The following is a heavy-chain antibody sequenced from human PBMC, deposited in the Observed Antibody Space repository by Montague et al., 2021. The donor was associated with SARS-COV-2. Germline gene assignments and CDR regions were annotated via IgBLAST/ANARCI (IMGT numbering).Heavy chain of an antibody. Sequence: SLRLSCAASGFSFSAFGMTWVRQAPGKGLEWVAVISYDGSNKYYADSVKGRFTISRDNSKNTLYLQMNSLRAEDTAVYYCAGELGFYGMDVWGQGTTVTVSS. V-gene: IGHV3-30*03. CDR1: GFSFSAFG. D-gene: IGHD3-3*02. J-gene: IGHJ6*02. CDR3: AGELGFYGMDV. CDR2: ISYDGSNK.